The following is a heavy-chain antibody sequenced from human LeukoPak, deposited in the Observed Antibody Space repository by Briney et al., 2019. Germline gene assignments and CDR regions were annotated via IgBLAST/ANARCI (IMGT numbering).Heavy chain of an antibody. CDR3: ARVSAVAGTFVDY. CDR1: GGSFSGYY. V-gene: IGHV4-59*01. J-gene: IGHJ4*02. D-gene: IGHD6-19*01. Sequence: PSETLSLTCAVYGGSFSGYYWSWIRQPPGKGLEWIGYIYYSGSTNYNPSLKSRVTISVDTSKNQFSLKLSSVTAADTAVYYCARVSAVAGTFVDYWGQGTLVTVSS. CDR2: IYYSGST.